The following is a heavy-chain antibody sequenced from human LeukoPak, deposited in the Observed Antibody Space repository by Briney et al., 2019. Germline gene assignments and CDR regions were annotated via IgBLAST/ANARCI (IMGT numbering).Heavy chain of an antibody. CDR3: ARDPGDGTPGYYMNV. Sequence: GGSLRLFCAASGFTFRNYGMHWVRQAPGKGPEWVAFIYNDGRKHLYGDSVKGRFTISRDNSKSTLYLKINSLGAEDTAVYYCARDPGDGTPGYYMNVWGKGTTVSVSS. CDR1: GFTFRNYG. J-gene: IGHJ6*03. CDR2: IYNDGRKH. D-gene: IGHD2-21*02. V-gene: IGHV3-33*01.